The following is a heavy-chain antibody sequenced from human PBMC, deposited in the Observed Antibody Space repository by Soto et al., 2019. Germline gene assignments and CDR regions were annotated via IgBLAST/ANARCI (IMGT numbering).Heavy chain of an antibody. V-gene: IGHV4-4*07. CDR2: IYSSGKT. CDR1: GGSLNNYN. J-gene: IGHJ3*01. D-gene: IGHD2-2*01. Sequence: XATLSLTCTVSGGSLNNYNWNWIRQSAGTGLEWIGRIYSSGKTYYNPSLKSRVTLSLDMLNNQISLKVTSVTAADTAMYYCARERAYQMFGDDALDFWGLGTMVTVSS. CDR3: ARERAYQMFGDDALDF.